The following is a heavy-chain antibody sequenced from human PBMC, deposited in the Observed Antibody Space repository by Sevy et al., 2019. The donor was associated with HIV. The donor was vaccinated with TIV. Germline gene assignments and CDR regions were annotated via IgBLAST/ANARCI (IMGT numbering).Heavy chain of an antibody. CDR1: GFTFSSYA. D-gene: IGHD1-1*01. CDR3: ARVPKTMYYFDY. Sequence: GGSLRLSCAASGFTFSSYAMHWVRQAPGKGLEWVAVISYDGSNKYYADSVKGRFTISRDNSKNTLYLQMNSLRAEDTAVYYCARVPKTMYYFDYWGQGTLVTVSS. CDR2: ISYDGSNK. V-gene: IGHV3-30-3*01. J-gene: IGHJ4*02.